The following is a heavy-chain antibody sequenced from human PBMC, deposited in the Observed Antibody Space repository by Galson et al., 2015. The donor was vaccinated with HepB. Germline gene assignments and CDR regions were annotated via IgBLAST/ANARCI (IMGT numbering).Heavy chain of an antibody. CDR1: GFTFTNYA. CDR3: ARAPTYFDFWSGLNY. D-gene: IGHD3-3*01. J-gene: IGHJ4*01. Sequence: SLRLSCAASGFTFTNYAIHWVRQAPGKGLEWVAVIWSDASHEYYADSVTGRFTISRDNSNNMVYLQMNSLRAEDTALYYCARAPTYFDFWSGLNYWGHGTLVTVSS. V-gene: IGHV3-33*01. CDR2: IWSDASHE.